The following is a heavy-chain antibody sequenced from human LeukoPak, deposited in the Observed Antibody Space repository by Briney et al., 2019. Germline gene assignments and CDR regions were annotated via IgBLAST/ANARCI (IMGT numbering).Heavy chain of an antibody. V-gene: IGHV3-74*03. CDR3: ARDKVVGATYFDY. J-gene: IGHJ4*02. D-gene: IGHD1-26*01. CDR2: INSDGSDI. Sequence: GGSLRLSCAASGFTFSGYYMHWVRQAPGKGPVWVSRINSDGSDITYADSVKGRFTMSRDNAKNSLYLQMNSLRAEDTAVYYCARDKVVGATYFDYWGQGTLVTVSS. CDR1: GFTFSGYY.